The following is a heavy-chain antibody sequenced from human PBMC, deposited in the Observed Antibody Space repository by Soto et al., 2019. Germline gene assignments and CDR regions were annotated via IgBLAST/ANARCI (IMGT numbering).Heavy chain of an antibody. CDR1: GFTFRSYW. Sequence: GGSLRLSCAASGFTFRSYWMSWVRQAPGKGLEWVANIKEDGSDKYYVDSAKGRFTISRDNAKNSLYLQMNSLRADDTAVYYCARKVYSSSWYFESWGQGTLVTVS. CDR2: IKEDGSDK. J-gene: IGHJ4*02. CDR3: ARKVYSSSWYFES. D-gene: IGHD6-13*01. V-gene: IGHV3-7*03.